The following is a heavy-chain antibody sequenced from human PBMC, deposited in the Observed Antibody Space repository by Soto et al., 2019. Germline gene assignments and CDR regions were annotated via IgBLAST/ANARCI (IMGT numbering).Heavy chain of an antibody. CDR3: ARGTGIGPTDC. J-gene: IGHJ4*02. V-gene: IGHV3-53*01. D-gene: IGHD4-17*01. CDR1: GFTVSSNY. CDR2: IYSGGNT. Sequence: EVQLVESGGGWIQPGGSLRLSCAASGFTVSSNYMSWVRQAPGKWLEWVSVIYSGGNTYYTDSVKGRFTISRDNSKNTLYLQMDSLRAEDTALYYCARGTGIGPTDCWGQGTLVTVSS.